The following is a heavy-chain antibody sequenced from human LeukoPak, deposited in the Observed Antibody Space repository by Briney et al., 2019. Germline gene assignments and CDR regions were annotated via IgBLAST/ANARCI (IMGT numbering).Heavy chain of an antibody. Sequence: GGSLRLSCAASGFTFSSYWMSWVRQAPGEGLEWVANIKQDGSEKYYVDSVKGRFTISRDNAKNSLYLQMNSLRAEDTAVYYCARGGPAGSWYAEWFGDYYYGMDVWGQGTTVTVSS. CDR1: GFTFSSYW. CDR2: IKQDGSEK. J-gene: IGHJ6*02. D-gene: IGHD6-13*01. CDR3: ARGGPAGSWYAEWFGDYYYGMDV. V-gene: IGHV3-7*01.